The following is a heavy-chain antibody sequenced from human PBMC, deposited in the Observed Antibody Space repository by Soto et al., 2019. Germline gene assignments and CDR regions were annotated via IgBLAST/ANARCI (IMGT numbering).Heavy chain of an antibody. J-gene: IGHJ4*02. CDR3: ARDGFFGRSGYFDY. V-gene: IGHV4-4*08. D-gene: IGHD3-3*01. CDR2: INYFGNT. Sequence: SETLSLTCTVSGDSMSGYYWSWIRQPPGKRLEWIGYINYFGNTNYNPSLKSRVTISIDTSKNQFSLKLSSVTAADTAVYYCARDGFFGRSGYFDYWGQGTLVTVSS. CDR1: GDSMSGYY.